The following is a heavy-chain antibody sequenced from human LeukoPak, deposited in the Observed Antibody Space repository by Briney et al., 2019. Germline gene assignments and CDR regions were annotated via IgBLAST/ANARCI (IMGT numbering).Heavy chain of an antibody. V-gene: IGHV4-59*01. D-gene: IGHD6-13*01. CDR1: GGSISSYY. CDR2: IYYSGST. Sequence: SDTLSLTCTVSGGSISSYYWSCIRQPPGKGLEWLGYIYYSGSTSYKPSLKSRVTISVDTSKNQFSLKLSSVTAADTAVYYCARDMEVGQRGGSSWFYYYGMDVWGQGTTVTVSS. J-gene: IGHJ6*02. CDR3: ARDMEVGQRGGSSWFYYYGMDV.